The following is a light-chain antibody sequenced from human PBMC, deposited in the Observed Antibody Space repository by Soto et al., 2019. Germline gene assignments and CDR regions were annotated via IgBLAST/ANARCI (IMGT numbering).Light chain of an antibody. J-gene: IGKJ2*01. V-gene: IGKV3-20*01. Sequence: EIVLTQSPGTLSLSPGEIATLSCRASQSLSGNYLAWYQQKPGQAPRLLIFGVSSRATGIPDRFSGSGSGTDFTLTINRLEPEDFAVYYCHHYGSSPYTFGLGTKLEIK. CDR3: HHYGSSPYT. CDR1: QSLSGNY. CDR2: GVS.